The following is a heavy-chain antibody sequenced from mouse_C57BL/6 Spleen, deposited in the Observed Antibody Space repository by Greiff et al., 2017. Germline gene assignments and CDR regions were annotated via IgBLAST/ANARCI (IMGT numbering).Heavy chain of an antibody. CDR1: GYTFTSYW. J-gene: IGHJ2*01. Sequence: QVQLQQPGAELAKPGASVKLSCKASGYTFTSYWMHWVKQRPGQGLEWIGMIHPNSGSTNYNEKFKGKATLTVDKSSSTAYMQLSSLTSEDSAVYYCARCTTVVDYYFDYWGQGTTLTVSS. CDR3: ARCTTVVDYYFDY. V-gene: IGHV1-64*01. D-gene: IGHD1-1*01. CDR2: IHPNSGST.